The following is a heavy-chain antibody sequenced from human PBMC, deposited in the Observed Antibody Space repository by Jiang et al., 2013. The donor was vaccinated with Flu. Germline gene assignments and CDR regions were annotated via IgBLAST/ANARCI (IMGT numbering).Heavy chain of an antibody. Sequence: CKGSGYSFTSYWISWVRQMPGKGLEWMGRIDPSDSYTNYSPSFQGHVTISADKSISTAYLQWSSLKASDTAMYYCAREDYYDSSGYHYFDYWGQGTLVTVSS. CDR1: GYSFTSYW. V-gene: IGHV5-10-1*01. J-gene: IGHJ4*02. D-gene: IGHD3-22*01. CDR3: AREDYYDSSGYHYFDY. CDR2: IDPSDSYT.